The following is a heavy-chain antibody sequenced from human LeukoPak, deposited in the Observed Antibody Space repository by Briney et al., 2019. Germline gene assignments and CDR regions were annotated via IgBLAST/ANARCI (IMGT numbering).Heavy chain of an antibody. D-gene: IGHD6-13*01. CDR3: ARGPRIAAAGNYYYYGMDV. Sequence: ASVKVSCTASGGTFSSYAISWVRQAPGQGLEWMGWISAYNGNTNYAQKLQGRVTMTTDTSTSTAYMELRSLRSDDTAVYYCARGPRIAAAGNYYYYGMDVWGQGTTVTVSS. V-gene: IGHV1-18*01. J-gene: IGHJ6*02. CDR2: ISAYNGNT. CDR1: GGTFSSYA.